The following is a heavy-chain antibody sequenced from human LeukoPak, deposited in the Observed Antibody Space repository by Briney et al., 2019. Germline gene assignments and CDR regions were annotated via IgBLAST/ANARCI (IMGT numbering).Heavy chain of an antibody. V-gene: IGHV4-30-4*01. CDR3: AREPLVVPAAISYYGMDV. CDR2: IYYRGST. CDR1: GGSLSSGDYY. D-gene: IGHD2-2*01. J-gene: IGHJ6*02. Sequence: SESLSLTCALSGGSLSSGDYYWSWIRQPPGKGLGWIGYIYYRGSTYYNPSLKSRVTISVDTSKNQFSMKLSSVTAADTAVYYCAREPLVVPAAISYYGMDVWGQGTTVTVSS.